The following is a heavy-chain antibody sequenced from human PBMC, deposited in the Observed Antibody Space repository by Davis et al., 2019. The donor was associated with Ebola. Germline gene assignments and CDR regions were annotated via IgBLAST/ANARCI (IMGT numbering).Heavy chain of an antibody. J-gene: IGHJ6*04. CDR2: IYHSGST. CDR3: ARDNDTTEEGYYGMDV. CDR1: GFTFSSYAM. D-gene: IGHD3-22*01. Sequence: ESLKISCAASGFTFSSYAMSWVRQAPGKGLEWIGEIYHSGSTNYNPYLKIRVTISVDKSKNQFSLKLSSVTAADTAVNYCARDNDTTEEGYYGMDVWGKGTTVTVSS. V-gene: IGHV4/OR15-8*01.